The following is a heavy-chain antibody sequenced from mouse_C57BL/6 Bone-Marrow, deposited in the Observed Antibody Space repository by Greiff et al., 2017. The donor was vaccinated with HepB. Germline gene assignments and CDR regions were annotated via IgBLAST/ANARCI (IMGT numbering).Heavy chain of an antibody. J-gene: IGHJ4*01. D-gene: IGHD2-12*01. CDR3: ARGDYYKGAMSY. V-gene: IGHV1-53*01. Sequence: VQLQQPGTELVKPGASVKLSCKASGYTFTSYWMHWVKQRPGQGLEWIGNINPSNGGTKYNEKFKSKATLTVDKPSSTAYMQLSSLTSEDSAVYYCARGDYYKGAMSYWGQGTSVTVSS. CDR2: INPSNGGT. CDR1: GYTFTSYW.